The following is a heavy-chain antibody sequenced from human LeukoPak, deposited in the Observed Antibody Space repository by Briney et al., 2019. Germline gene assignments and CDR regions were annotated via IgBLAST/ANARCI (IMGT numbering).Heavy chain of an antibody. CDR1: RFTFSSYD. CDR2: ICTAGDT. D-gene: IGHD6-13*01. J-gene: IGHJ5*02. V-gene: IGHV3-13*01. CDR3: ARGRLDTAAGRENWFDP. Sequence: GGSLRLSCAASRFTFSSYDMHWVRQAPGKGLEWVSAICTAGDTYYPGSVKGRFTISRENAKNSLYLQMNSLRAGDTAVYYCARGRLDTAAGRENWFDPWGQGTGVTVSS.